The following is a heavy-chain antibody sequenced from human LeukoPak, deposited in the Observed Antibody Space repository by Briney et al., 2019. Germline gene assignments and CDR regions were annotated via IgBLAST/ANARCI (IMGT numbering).Heavy chain of an antibody. CDR3: ARVGLIAAAGTPDY. Sequence: PGGSLRLSCAASGFTFSDYYMSWIRQALGKGLEWVSYISTSGSDTYYADSVKGRFTTSRDNAKSSLYLQMNSLRAEDTAVYYCARVGLIAAAGTPDYWGQGTLVTVSS. V-gene: IGHV3-11*06. CDR1: GFTFSDYY. CDR2: ISTSGSDT. D-gene: IGHD6-13*01. J-gene: IGHJ4*02.